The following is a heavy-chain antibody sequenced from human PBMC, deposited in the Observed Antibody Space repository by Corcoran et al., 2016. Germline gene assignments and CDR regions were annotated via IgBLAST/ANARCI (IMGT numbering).Heavy chain of an antibody. D-gene: IGHD3-3*01. J-gene: IGHJ5*02. Sequence: QVQLQQWGAGLLKPSETLSLTCAVYGGSFSGYYWSWIRQPPGKGLEWIGEINHSGSTNYNPSLKSRVTISVDTSKNQFSLKLSSVTAADTAVYDCARLRVLRFLEWLQYNWFDPWGQGTLVTVSS. V-gene: IGHV4-34*01. CDR3: ARLRVLRFLEWLQYNWFDP. CDR2: INHSGST. CDR1: GGSFSGYY.